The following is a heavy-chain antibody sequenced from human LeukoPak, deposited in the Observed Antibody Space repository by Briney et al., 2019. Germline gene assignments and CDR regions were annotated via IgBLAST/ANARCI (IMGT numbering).Heavy chain of an antibody. J-gene: IGHJ4*02. D-gene: IGHD4-17*01. CDR3: AKKATVTTNYFDY. Sequence: GGSLRLSCTASGFTFSSYAMSWVRQAPGKGLEWVSSLSGSGDTTYYADSVKGRFTISRDNSKNTLYLQLNSLRAEDTAVYYCAKKATVTTNYFDYWDQGTLVTVSS. CDR1: GFTFSSYA. V-gene: IGHV3-23*01. CDR2: LSGSGDTT.